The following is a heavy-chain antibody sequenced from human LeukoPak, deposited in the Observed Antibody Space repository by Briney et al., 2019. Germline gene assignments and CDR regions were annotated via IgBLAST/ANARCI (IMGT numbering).Heavy chain of an antibody. J-gene: IGHJ5*02. CDR1: GASVSSCSYY. D-gene: IGHD2-8*01. CDR2: LYYSGST. V-gene: IGHV4-61*01. Sequence: SETLSLTCTVSGASVSSCSYYWSWIRQPPGKGLEWIGYLYYSGSTNYDPSLKSRVTISLDASKHQFSLRLSSVTAADTAVYYCARVLYDSFDPWGQGTLVTVSS. CDR3: ARVLYDSFDP.